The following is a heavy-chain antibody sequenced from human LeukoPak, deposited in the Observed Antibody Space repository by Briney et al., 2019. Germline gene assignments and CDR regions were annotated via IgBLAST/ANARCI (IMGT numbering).Heavy chain of an antibody. CDR3: VRAVSGTDLIDI. Sequence: SQTLSLTCVISGDSVSSNSAAWNWIRQSPLRGLEWLGRTYYRSKWYYDYAGSVKSRTSIKPDTSKNQFYLQLNSVTPEDTAVYYCVRAVSGTDLIDIWGQGTLVTVSS. CDR1: GDSVSSNSAA. V-gene: IGHV6-1*01. D-gene: IGHD2-21*01. CDR2: TYYRSKWYY. J-gene: IGHJ4*02.